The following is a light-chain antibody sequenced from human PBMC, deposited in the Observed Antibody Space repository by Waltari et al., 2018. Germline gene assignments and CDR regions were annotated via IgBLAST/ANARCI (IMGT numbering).Light chain of an antibody. CDR1: QRIYPY. V-gene: IGKV1-8*01. CDR2: GVS. J-gene: IGKJ4*01. Sequence: AIRMTQFPSSISASTGDRVTITCRASQRIYPYLAWYQQKPGKAPKLLIYGVSPSLSGVPSRFSGSESGTDFTLTISSLESEDSATDYCQHYHEYPITYGGGTRVEIK. CDR3: QHYHEYPIT.